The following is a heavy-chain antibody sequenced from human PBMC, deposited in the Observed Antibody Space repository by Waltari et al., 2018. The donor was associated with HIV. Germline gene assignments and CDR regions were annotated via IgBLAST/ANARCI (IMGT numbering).Heavy chain of an antibody. CDR1: GFTFSHFG. J-gene: IGHJ4*02. CDR2: ISFDGRNE. D-gene: IGHD1-26*01. CDR3: AKEGWELLQFGYNFDY. V-gene: IGHV3-30*18. Sequence: QVQLVESGGGVVQPGKSLRLSCAASGFTFSHFGINWVRQAPGKGLDWVAVISFDGRNEYYADSVKGRFTISRDNSKNTVYLQMNSLRADDTAVYYCAKEGWELLQFGYNFDYWGQGTLVTVSS.